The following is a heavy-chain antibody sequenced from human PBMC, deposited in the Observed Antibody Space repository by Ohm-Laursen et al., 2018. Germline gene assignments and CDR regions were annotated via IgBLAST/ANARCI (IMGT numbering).Heavy chain of an antibody. CDR2: ISWNSGSI. Sequence: SLRLSCAASGFTFDDYAMHWVRQAPGKGLEWVSGISWNSGSIGYADSVKGRFTVSRDNARNSLYLQMNSLRSEDTALYYCAKDSGGRTQQVAEKGIDLWGQGTLVTVPS. V-gene: IGHV3-9*01. CDR1: GFTFDDYA. J-gene: IGHJ5*02. CDR3: AKDSGGRTQQVAEKGIDL. D-gene: IGHD6-13*01.